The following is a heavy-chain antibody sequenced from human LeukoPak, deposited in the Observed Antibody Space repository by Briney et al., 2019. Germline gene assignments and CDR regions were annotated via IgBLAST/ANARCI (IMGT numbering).Heavy chain of an antibody. CDR3: AREAPPYNWNDVGYFDY. CDR1: GYTFTSHY. V-gene: IGHV1-18*04. Sequence: GASVKVSCKASGYTFTSHYMHWVRQAPGQGLEWMGWISAYNGNTNYAQKLQGRVTMTTDTSTSTAYMELRSLRSDDTAVYYCAREAPPYNWNDVGYFDYWGQGTLVTVSS. CDR2: ISAYNGNT. D-gene: IGHD1-20*01. J-gene: IGHJ4*02.